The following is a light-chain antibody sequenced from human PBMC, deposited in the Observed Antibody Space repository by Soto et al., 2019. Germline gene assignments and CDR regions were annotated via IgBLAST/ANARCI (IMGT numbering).Light chain of an antibody. Sequence: DIQMTQSPSSLSASVGDRVTITCQASQDISNYLNWYQQKPGKAPKLLIYDASNLETGVPSRFSGSRSWTDFTFTISSLQPPDIATYYCQQYDNHPLTFGGGTKVEIK. CDR3: QQYDNHPLT. J-gene: IGKJ4*01. CDR2: DAS. CDR1: QDISNY. V-gene: IGKV1-33*01.